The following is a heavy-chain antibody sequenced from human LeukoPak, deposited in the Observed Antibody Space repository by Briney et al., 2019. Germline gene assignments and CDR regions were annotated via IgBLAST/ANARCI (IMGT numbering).Heavy chain of an antibody. J-gene: IGHJ4*02. D-gene: IGHD3-10*01. CDR3: ARSQNYYGSGDY. CDR2: IYYTGST. Sequence: SETLSLTCTVSGDSVSNGNYYWSWLRQPPGKALEWIGYIYYTGSTYYNPSLEGRVTLSVDTSKNHFSVKLSSVTAADTAAYYCARSQNYYGSGDYWSQGTLVTVSS. V-gene: IGHV4-61*03. CDR1: GDSVSNGNYY.